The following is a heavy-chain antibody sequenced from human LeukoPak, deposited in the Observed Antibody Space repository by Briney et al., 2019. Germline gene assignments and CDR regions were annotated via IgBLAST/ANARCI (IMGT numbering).Heavy chain of an antibody. CDR2: ISAYNGNT. CDR1: GYTFTSYG. V-gene: IGHV1-18*01. D-gene: IGHD3-9*01. Sequence: ASVTVSCKASGYTFTSYGISWVRQAPGQGLEWMGWISAYNGNTNYAQKLQGRVTMTTDTSTSTAYMELRSLRSDDTAVYYCATDRDKYCDILTGCYTAPTYYFDYWGQGTLVTVSS. CDR3: ATDRDKYCDILTGCYTAPTYYFDY. J-gene: IGHJ4*02.